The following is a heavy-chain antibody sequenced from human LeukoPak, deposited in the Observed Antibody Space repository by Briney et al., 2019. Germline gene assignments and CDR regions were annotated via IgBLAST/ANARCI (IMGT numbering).Heavy chain of an antibody. CDR1: GGSFSGYY. CDR2: INHSGST. J-gene: IGHJ3*02. Sequence: SETLSLTCAVYGGSFSGYYWSWIRQPPGKGLEWIGEINHSGSTNYNPSLKSRVTISVDTSKNQFSLKLSSVTAADTAVYYCARPSVLRYFDWSDRGAFDIWGQGTMVTVSS. V-gene: IGHV4-34*01. D-gene: IGHD3-9*01. CDR3: ARPSVLRYFDWSDRGAFDI.